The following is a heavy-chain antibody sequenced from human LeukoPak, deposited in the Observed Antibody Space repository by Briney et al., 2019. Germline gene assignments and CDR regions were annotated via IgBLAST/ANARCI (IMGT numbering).Heavy chain of an antibody. Sequence: GASVKVSCKASGYTFTSYYMHWVRQAPGQGLEWMGWINPNSGGTNYAQKFQGRVTMTRDTSISTAYMELSRLRSDDTAVYYCARGALRFRSITMIVVVSPLGYWGQGTLVTVSS. V-gene: IGHV1-2*02. CDR1: GYTFTSYY. J-gene: IGHJ4*02. CDR3: ARGALRFRSITMIVVVSPLGY. CDR2: INPNSGGT. D-gene: IGHD3-22*01.